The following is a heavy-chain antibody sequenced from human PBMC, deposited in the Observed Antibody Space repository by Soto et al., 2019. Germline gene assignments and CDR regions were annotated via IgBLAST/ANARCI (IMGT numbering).Heavy chain of an antibody. Sequence: GGSLRLSCAASGFTFSSYGMHWVRQAPGKGLEWVAVIWYDGSNKYYADSVKGRFTISRDNSKNTLYLQMNSLRAEDTAVYYCARDGWLSPSPTRTRAEYFQHWGQGTLVTVAS. CDR2: IWYDGSNK. V-gene: IGHV3-33*01. CDR1: GFTFSSYG. J-gene: IGHJ1*01. D-gene: IGHD3-22*01. CDR3: ARDGWLSPSPTRTRAEYFQH.